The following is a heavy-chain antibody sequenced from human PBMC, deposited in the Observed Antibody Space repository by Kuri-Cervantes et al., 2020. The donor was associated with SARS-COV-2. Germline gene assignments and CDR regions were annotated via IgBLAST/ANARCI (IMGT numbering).Heavy chain of an antibody. J-gene: IGHJ6*03. Sequence: GGSLRLSCAASGFTFSSYAMHWVRQAPGKGLEWVAVISYDGSNKYYADSVKGRFTISRDNSKNTLYLQMNSLRAEDTAVYHCAREKLAGYYYYYMDVWGKGTTVTVSS. CDR2: ISYDGSNK. CDR3: AREKLAGYYYYYMDV. V-gene: IGHV3-30-3*01. D-gene: IGHD1-1*01. CDR1: GFTFSSYA.